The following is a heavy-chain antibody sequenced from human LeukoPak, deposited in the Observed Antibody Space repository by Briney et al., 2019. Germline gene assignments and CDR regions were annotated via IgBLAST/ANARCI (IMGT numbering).Heavy chain of an antibody. V-gene: IGHV1-8*01. CDR2: MNPNSGNT. CDR1: GYTFTSYD. D-gene: IGHD3-22*01. Sequence: ASVKVSCKASGYTFTSYDINWVRQATGQGLEWMGWMNPNSGNTGYAQKFQGRVTMTRNTSISTAYMELSSLRSEDTAAYYCARGQSWGSGYLPSFWGQGTMVTVSS. CDR3: ARGQSWGSGYLPSF. J-gene: IGHJ3*01.